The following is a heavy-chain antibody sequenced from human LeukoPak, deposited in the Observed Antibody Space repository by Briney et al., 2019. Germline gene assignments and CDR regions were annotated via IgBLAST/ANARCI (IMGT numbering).Heavy chain of an antibody. Sequence: GGSLRLSCAASRFNVNNYWMHWVRQAPGKGLVWVSRIDEDGRVTSYAGSVRGRFTISRDSVENTLHLQMNSLRAEDTAVYYCVKDFGGNSDYWGQGTLVTVSS. V-gene: IGHV3-74*01. CDR2: IDEDGRVT. CDR1: RFNVNNYW. J-gene: IGHJ4*02. D-gene: IGHD4-23*01. CDR3: VKDFGGNSDY.